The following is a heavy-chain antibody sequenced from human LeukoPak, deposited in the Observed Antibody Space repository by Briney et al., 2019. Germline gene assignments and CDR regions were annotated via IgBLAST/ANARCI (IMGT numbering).Heavy chain of an antibody. CDR1: GGSFSGYY. Sequence: SETLSLTCAVYGGSFSGYYWSWIRQPPEKGLEWIGEINHSGSTNYNPSLKSRVTISVDTSKNQFSLKLSSVTAADTAVYYCARSLLWFGSHFDYWGQGTLVTVSS. J-gene: IGHJ4*02. V-gene: IGHV4-34*01. D-gene: IGHD3-10*01. CDR2: INHSGST. CDR3: ARSLLWFGSHFDY.